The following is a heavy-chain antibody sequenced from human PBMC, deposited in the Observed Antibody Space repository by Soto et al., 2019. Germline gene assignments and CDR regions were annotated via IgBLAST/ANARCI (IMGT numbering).Heavy chain of an antibody. CDR2: IYSAGNT. CDR1: GVTGSSNY. J-gene: IGHJ6*02. V-gene: IGHV3-66*01. Sequence: GGSLRHSCAASGVTGSSNYMSWVRQATGKGLEWVSIIYSAGNTYYADSVKGRLTISRDNSKNTLYLQMNSLGAEDTAVYYCARDFVVGGPTINYYYGMDVWGQGTTVTVSS. CDR3: ARDFVVGGPTINYYYGMDV. D-gene: IGHD1-26*01.